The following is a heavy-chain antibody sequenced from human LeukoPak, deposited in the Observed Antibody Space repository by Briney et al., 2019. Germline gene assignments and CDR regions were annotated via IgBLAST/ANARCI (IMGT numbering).Heavy chain of an antibody. V-gene: IGHV4-30-4*01. CDR1: GGSISSGDYY. D-gene: IGHD4-17*01. Sequence: PSQTLSLTCTVSGGSISSGDYYWSWIRQPPGKGLEWIGYIYYSGSTYYNPSLKSRVTISVDTSKNQFSLRLNSVTAADTAVYYCAREGDHGDYHLDYWGQGTLVTVSS. CDR2: IYYSGST. J-gene: IGHJ4*02. CDR3: AREGDHGDYHLDY.